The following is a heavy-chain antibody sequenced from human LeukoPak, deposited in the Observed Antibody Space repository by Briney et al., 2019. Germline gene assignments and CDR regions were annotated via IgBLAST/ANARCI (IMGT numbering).Heavy chain of an antibody. CDR2: IYYSGST. D-gene: IGHD1-1*01. CDR1: GGSISSGDYY. CDR3: ARGRTTGTPGAFDI. J-gene: IGHJ3*02. V-gene: IGHV4-39*01. Sequence: SETLSLTCTVSGGSISSGDYYWGWVRQPPGKGLEWIGTIYYSGSTYYNPSLKSRVTISVDTSKNQFSLKLSSVTAADTAVYYCARGRTTGTPGAFDIWGQGTMVTVSS.